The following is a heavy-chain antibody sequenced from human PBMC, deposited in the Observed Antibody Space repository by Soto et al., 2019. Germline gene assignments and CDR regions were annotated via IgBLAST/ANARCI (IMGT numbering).Heavy chain of an antibody. CDR2: ISAYNGNT. CDR1: GYTFTSYG. D-gene: IGHD3-22*01. Sequence: ASVKVSCKASGYTFTSYGISWVRQAPGQGLEWMGWISAYNGNTNYAQKLQGRVTMTTDTSTSTAYMELRSLRSDDTAVYYCARDNYYDSQVGAFDIWGQGTMVTVSS. CDR3: ARDNYYDSQVGAFDI. V-gene: IGHV1-18*01. J-gene: IGHJ3*02.